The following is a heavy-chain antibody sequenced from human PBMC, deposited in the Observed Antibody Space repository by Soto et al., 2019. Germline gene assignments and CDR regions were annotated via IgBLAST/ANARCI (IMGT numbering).Heavy chain of an antibody. Sequence: GGSLRLSCAASGFTFSSYAMSWVRQAPGKGLEWVSAISGSGGSTYYADSVKGRFTISRDNFKNTLYLQMNSLRAEDTAVYYCAKDPICSGGSCYPTDYWGQGTLVTVSS. V-gene: IGHV3-23*01. CDR2: ISGSGGST. CDR1: GFTFSSYA. J-gene: IGHJ4*02. D-gene: IGHD2-15*01. CDR3: AKDPICSGGSCYPTDY.